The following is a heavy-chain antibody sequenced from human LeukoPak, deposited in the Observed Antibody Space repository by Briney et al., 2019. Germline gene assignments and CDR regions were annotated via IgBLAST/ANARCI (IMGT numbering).Heavy chain of an antibody. D-gene: IGHD3-3*01. V-gene: IGHV1-69*05. J-gene: IGHJ3*02. CDR2: IIPIFGTA. CDR1: GGTFSSYA. Sequence: ASVKVSCKASGGTFSSYAISWVRQAPGQGLEWMGGIIPIFGTANYAQKFQGRVTMTTDTSTSTAYMGLRSLRSDDTAVYYCARGTYYDFWSGYYTDPSDAFDIWGQGTMVTVSS. CDR3: ARGTYYDFWSGYYTDPSDAFDI.